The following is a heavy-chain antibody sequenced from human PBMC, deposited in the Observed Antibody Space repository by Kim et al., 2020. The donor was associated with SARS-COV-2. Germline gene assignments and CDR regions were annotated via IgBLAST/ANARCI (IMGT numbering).Heavy chain of an antibody. V-gene: IGHV4-39*01. Sequence: SETLSLTCTVSGASISTTSDYWGWVRQSPGKGLEWVGTISYRGNTYYNPSLKTRLTISVDTSNNQFPLKLNSVTAADTAVYYCAVSTGYYQGLDYWGQGT. CDR2: ISYRGNT. CDR1: GASISTTSDY. CDR3: AVSTGYYQGLDY. D-gene: IGHD6-19*01. J-gene: IGHJ4*02.